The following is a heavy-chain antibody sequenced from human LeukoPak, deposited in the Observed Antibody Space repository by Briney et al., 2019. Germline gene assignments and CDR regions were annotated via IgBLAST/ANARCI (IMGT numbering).Heavy chain of an antibody. J-gene: IGHJ4*02. D-gene: IGHD2-15*01. V-gene: IGHV3-74*01. Sequence: GGSLRLSCAASGFTFRNHWMHWVRQAPAKGLVWVSRVRTDGGSTAYADFVKGRFTISRDNAKNTVYLQMNSLRADDTAVYYCARDMESGGRAFDSWGQGTLVTISS. CDR2: VRTDGGST. CDR3: ARDMESGGRAFDS. CDR1: GFTFRNHW.